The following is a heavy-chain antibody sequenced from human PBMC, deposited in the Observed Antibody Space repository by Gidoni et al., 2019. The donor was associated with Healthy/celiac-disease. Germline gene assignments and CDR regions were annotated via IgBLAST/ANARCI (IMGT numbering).Heavy chain of an antibody. D-gene: IGHD4-4*01. CDR3: ARGKRDGYNTVFFDY. V-gene: IGHV4-61*02. CDR2: IYTSGST. Sequence: QVQLQESGPGLVKPSQTLSLTCTVSGGSISSGSYYWSWIRQPAGKGLEWIGRIYTSGSTNYNPSLKSRVTISVDTSKNQFSLKLSSVTAADTAVYYCARGKRDGYNTVFFDYWGQGTLVTVSS. CDR1: GGSISSGSYY. J-gene: IGHJ4*02.